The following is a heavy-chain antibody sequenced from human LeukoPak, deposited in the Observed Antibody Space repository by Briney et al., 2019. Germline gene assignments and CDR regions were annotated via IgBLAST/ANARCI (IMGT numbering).Heavy chain of an antibody. V-gene: IGHV4-34*01. CDR3: ARNRIGTPFDY. J-gene: IGHJ4*02. CDR2: INHSGST. Sequence: SETLSLTCAVYGGSFSGYYWSWIRQPPGKELEWIGEINHSGSTNYNPSLKSRVTISVDTSKNQFSLKLSSVTAADTAVYYCARNRIGTPFDYWGQGTLVTVSS. D-gene: IGHD2-15*01. CDR1: GGSFSGYY.